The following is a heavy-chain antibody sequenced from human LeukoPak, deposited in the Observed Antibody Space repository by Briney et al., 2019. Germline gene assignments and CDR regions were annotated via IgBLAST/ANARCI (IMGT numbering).Heavy chain of an antibody. V-gene: IGHV4-4*07. Sequence: SETLSLTCTVSGGSISSYYWSWIRQPAGKGLEWIGRIYTSGSTNYNPSLKSRVTMSVDTSKNQFSLKLSSVTAADTAVYYCARTRPDSSGRYYFDYWGQGTLVTVSS. D-gene: IGHD3-22*01. CDR1: GGSISSYY. CDR2: IYTSGST. J-gene: IGHJ4*02. CDR3: ARTRPDSSGRYYFDY.